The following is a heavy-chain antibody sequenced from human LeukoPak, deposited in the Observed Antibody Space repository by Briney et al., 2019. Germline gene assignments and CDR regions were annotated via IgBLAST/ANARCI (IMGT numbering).Heavy chain of an antibody. CDR1: GGSISTGDYS. D-gene: IGHD3-10*02. J-gene: IGHJ5*02. Sequence: SETLSLTCAVSGGSISTGDYSWNWIRQPPGKGLEWIGYIYHTGHTFYNPSLKSRVTMSVDRSKNQFSLRLTSVTAADTAVYYCARGFFVRENPGSWFDPWGQGTLVTVST. V-gene: IGHV4-30-2*01. CDR2: IYHTGHT. CDR3: ARGFFVRENPGSWFDP.